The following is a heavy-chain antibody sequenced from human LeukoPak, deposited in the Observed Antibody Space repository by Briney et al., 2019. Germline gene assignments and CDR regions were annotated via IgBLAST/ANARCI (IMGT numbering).Heavy chain of an antibody. J-gene: IGHJ4*02. Sequence: SETLSLTCAVSGGSISSNNWWTWVRQPPGKGLEWIGEISHSGSTNYNPSLKSRVTISVDKSKNQFSLKLSSVTAADTAVYYCARAVSITMVRGVALPFDYWGQGTLVTVSS. D-gene: IGHD3-10*01. V-gene: IGHV4-4*02. CDR1: GGSISSNNW. CDR2: ISHSGST. CDR3: ARAVSITMVRGVALPFDY.